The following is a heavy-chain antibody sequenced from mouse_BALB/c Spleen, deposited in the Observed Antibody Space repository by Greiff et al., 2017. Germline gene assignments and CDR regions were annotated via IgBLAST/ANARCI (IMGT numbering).Heavy chain of an antibody. Sequence: EVQLQQSGPELVKPGASVKISCKASGYSFTGYYMHWVKQSHVKSLEWIGRINPYNGATSYNQNFKDKASLTVDKSSSTAYMELHSLTSEDSAVYYCARWNYYGNYDDYWGQGTTLTVSS. CDR3: ARWNYYGNYDDY. CDR2: INPYNGAT. V-gene: IGHV1-26*01. J-gene: IGHJ2*01. CDR1: GYSFTGYY. D-gene: IGHD2-1*01.